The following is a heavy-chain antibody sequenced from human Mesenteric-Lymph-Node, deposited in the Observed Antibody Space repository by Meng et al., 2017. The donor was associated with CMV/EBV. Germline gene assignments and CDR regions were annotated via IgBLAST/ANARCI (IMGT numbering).Heavy chain of an antibody. D-gene: IGHD3-9*01. CDR2: INHSGST. CDR1: GGWFRCYY. CDR3: ARGSSYDILTGYFDY. Sequence: QVPVNHGGTGLCSPWGLLTVTCAVFGGWFRCYYWNWVRQSPEKGLEWIGEINHSGSTTYNPSFTSRIIISVDTSTNQISLNMSSVTAADTAVYYCARGSSYDILTGYFDYWGQGALVTVSS. V-gene: IGHV4-34*01. J-gene: IGHJ4*02.